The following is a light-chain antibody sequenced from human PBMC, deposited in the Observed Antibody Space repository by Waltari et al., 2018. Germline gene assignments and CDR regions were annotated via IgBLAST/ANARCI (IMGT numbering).Light chain of an antibody. CDR2: DGA. V-gene: IGLV2-11*01. Sequence: QSALTQPRSVSGSPGQSVTISCAGTSSGVGVYLYVSWFQQYSGKAPKLIIYDGANRPSGVPDRFYGSRSDNPASLTISGLQHEDEADYYCCSHTGRYTSVVCGGGTKLTVL. CDR1: SSGVGVYLY. CDR3: CSHTGRYTSVV. J-gene: IGLJ3*02.